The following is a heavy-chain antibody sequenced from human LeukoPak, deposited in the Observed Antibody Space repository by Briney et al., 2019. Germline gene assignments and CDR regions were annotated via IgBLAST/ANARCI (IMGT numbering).Heavy chain of an antibody. Sequence: SETLSLTCTVSGGSISSSRYYWGWIRQPPGKGLEWIGTVYYTGSTSYNPSLKSRVTISVDTSKNQFSLKLSSVTAADTAIYYCATHVDATRGYYFEDWGQGTLVTVSS. CDR1: GGSISSSRYY. CDR2: VYYTGST. D-gene: IGHD5-18*01. V-gene: IGHV4-39*01. J-gene: IGHJ4*02. CDR3: ATHVDATRGYYFED.